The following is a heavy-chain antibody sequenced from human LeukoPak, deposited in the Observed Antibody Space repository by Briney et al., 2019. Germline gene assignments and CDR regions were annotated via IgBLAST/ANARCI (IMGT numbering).Heavy chain of an antibody. V-gene: IGHV4/OR15-8*01. J-gene: IGHJ6*03. CDR1: GGSISSYY. D-gene: IGHD3-16*02. Sequence: SETLSLTCTVSGGSISSYYWSWVRQSPGKGLEWIGQIFHRGIPNYNPSLESRVTMSIDKSNNQLSLKLNSVTAADTAVYYCARVMGASWFFYLDVWGKGTTVTVSS. CDR2: IFHRGIP. CDR3: ARVMGASWFFYLDV.